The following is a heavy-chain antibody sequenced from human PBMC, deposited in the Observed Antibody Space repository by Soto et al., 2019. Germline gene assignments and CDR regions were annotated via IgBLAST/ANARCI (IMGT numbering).Heavy chain of an antibody. V-gene: IGHV3-30*18. CDR2: ISYDGSNK. J-gene: IGHJ6*03. CDR3: AKGWSSSWYYYYYMDV. D-gene: IGHD6-13*01. CDR1: GFTFSSYG. Sequence: GGSLRLPCAASGFTFSSYGMHWVRQAPGKGLEWVAVISYDGSNKYYADSVKGRFTISRDNSKNTLYLQMNSLRAEDTAVYYCAKGWSSSWYYYYYMDVWGKGTTVTVSS.